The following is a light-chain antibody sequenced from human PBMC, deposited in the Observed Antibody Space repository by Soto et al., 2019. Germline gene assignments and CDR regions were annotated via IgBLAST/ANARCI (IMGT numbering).Light chain of an antibody. CDR3: GSLSASRVWV. CDR1: SSDFGDDKY. J-gene: IGLJ3*02. V-gene: IGLV2-14*01. Sequence: QSALTQPASVSGSPGQSITMSCTGSSSDFGDDKYVSWYQQHPGKGPNLLIYGVSNRPSGVSNRFSGSKSGNTASLTISGLHIEDEADYFCGSLSASRVWVFGGGTKLTVL. CDR2: GVS.